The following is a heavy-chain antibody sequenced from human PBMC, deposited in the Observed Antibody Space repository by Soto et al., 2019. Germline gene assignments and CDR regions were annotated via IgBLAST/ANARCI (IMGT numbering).Heavy chain of an antibody. CDR1: GGSVSDKTYY. J-gene: IGHJ4*02. D-gene: IGHD4-17*01. CDR3: ARTTAVPNTLRARYFFDY. V-gene: IGHV4-61*01. Sequence: ASETLSLTCSVSGGSVSDKTYYWSWIRQPPGKRLEWIGYVYYSGTTNYNPSLKSRVTISVDLSKNRFSLRLSSVTTADTALYYWARTTAVPNTLRARYFFDYWGQRTLVTVSS. CDR2: VYYSGTT.